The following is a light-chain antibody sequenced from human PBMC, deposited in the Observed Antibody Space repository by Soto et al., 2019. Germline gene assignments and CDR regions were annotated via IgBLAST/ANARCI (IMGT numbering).Light chain of an antibody. J-gene: IGKJ2*01. CDR1: QSVSSY. Sequence: EIVLTQSPATLSLSPGERATLSCRASQSVSSYLAWYQQKPGQAPRLLIYDASNSATGIPARFSGSGSGTDFTLTISSLEPEDFAVYYCQQRSKWPMYTFGQGTKLEIK. CDR3: QQRSKWPMYT. V-gene: IGKV3-11*01. CDR2: DAS.